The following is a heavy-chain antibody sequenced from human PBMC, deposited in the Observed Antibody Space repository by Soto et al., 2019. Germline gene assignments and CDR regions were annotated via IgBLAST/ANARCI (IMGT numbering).Heavy chain of an antibody. V-gene: IGHV6-1*01. CDR1: GDSVSSNSAA. J-gene: IGHJ6*04. D-gene: IGHD6-19*01. CDR3: ARDLPNKQWLVRDYYYYCTDV. Sequence: SQTLSLTCAISGDSVSSNSAAWNWIRQSPSRGLEWLGRTYYRSKWYNDYAVSVKSRITINPDTSKNQFSLQLHSVTPEDTAVYYCARDLPNKQWLVRDYYYYCTDVWGKGTTVTVSS. CDR2: TYYRSKWYN.